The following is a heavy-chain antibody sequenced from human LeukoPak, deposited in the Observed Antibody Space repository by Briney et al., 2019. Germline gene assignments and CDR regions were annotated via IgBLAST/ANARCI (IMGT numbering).Heavy chain of an antibody. CDR3: AGFFYDNSGDAFDI. D-gene: IGHD3-22*01. CDR2: IIPIYGTP. CDR1: GGGFTFTSHG. V-gene: IGHV1-69*13. J-gene: IGHJ3*02. Sequence: ASVTVSFKASGGGFTFTSHGISWGRQAPGQGLEWVGGIIPIYGTPTYAQKFQGRITITSDESTRTVYMDLSSLRPEDSAVHYCAGFFYDNSGDAFDIWGQGTMVTVSS.